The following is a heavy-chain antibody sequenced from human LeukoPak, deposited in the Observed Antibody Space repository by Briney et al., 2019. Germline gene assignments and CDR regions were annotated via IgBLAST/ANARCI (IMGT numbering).Heavy chain of an antibody. V-gene: IGHV5-51*01. CDR1: GYSFTSFW. CDR3: ATDYYDSGSHFDY. Sequence: GESLKISCKGSGYSFTSFWIGRVRQMPGKGLEYMGIIYPGDSDTRYSPPFQGQVTISVDKSISTAYLQRSSLKASDTAMSYCATDYYDSGSHFDYWGQGTLVTVPS. J-gene: IGHJ4*02. D-gene: IGHD3-22*01. CDR2: IYPGDSDT.